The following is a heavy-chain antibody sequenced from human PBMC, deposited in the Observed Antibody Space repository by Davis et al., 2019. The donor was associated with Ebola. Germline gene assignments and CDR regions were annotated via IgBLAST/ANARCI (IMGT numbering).Heavy chain of an antibody. V-gene: IGHV1-18*01. CDR3: VKDFWSDDPGY. Sequence: ASVTVSCKASGYTFTRYGITWVRQAPGQGLEWMGWSYPSNGNTHYAQKLQGRVTMTTDTSTSTAYMELRSLRNDDTAMYYCVKDFWSDDPGYWGQGTLVTVSS. D-gene: IGHD3-3*01. J-gene: IGHJ4*02. CDR1: GYTFTRYG. CDR2: SYPSNGNT.